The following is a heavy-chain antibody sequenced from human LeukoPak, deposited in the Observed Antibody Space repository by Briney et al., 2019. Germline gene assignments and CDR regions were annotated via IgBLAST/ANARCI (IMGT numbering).Heavy chain of an antibody. Sequence: GGSLRLSCAASGFTFSDYYMSWIRQAPGKGLEWVSYINSSGSTIYYADSVKGRFTISRDNAKNSLYLQMNSLRAEDTAVYYCARDYRYSSGWPDDYWGQGTLVTVSS. CDR1: GFTFSDYY. CDR3: ARDYRYSSGWPDDY. CDR2: INSSGSTI. J-gene: IGHJ4*02. V-gene: IGHV3-11*01. D-gene: IGHD6-19*01.